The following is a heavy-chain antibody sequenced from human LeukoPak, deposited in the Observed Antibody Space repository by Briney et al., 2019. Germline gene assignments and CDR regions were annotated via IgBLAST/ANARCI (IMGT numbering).Heavy chain of an antibody. D-gene: IGHD2-15*01. CDR2: ISSSGSTI. CDR1: GFTFSSYG. J-gene: IGHJ4*02. CDR3: ARGYCSGGSCYPFDY. V-gene: IGHV3-48*04. Sequence: GGTLRLSCAASGFTFSSYGMSWVRQAPGKGLEWVSYISSSGSTIYYADSVKGRFTISRDNAKNSLYLQMNSLRAEDTAVYYCARGYCSGGSCYPFDYWGQGTLVTVSS.